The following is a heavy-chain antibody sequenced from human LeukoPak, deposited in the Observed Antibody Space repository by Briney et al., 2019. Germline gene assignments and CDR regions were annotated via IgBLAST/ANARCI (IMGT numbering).Heavy chain of an antibody. CDR3: ARRYSSSQGRYFQH. Sequence: SETLSLTCAVYGGSFSGYYWSWIRQPPGKGLEWIGEINHRGSTNYNPSLKSRVTISVDTSKNQFSLKLSSVTAADTAVYYCARRYSSSQGRYFQHWGQGTLVTVSS. CDR2: INHRGST. J-gene: IGHJ1*01. D-gene: IGHD6-13*01. V-gene: IGHV4-34*01. CDR1: GGSFSGYY.